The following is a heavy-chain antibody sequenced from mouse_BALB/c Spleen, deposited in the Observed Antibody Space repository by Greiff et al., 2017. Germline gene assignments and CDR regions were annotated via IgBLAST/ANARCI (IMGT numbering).Heavy chain of an antibody. J-gene: IGHJ1*01. Sequence: QVQLQQSGPGLVAPSQSLSITCTVSGFSLTSYGVHWVRQPPGKGLEWLGVIWAGGSTNYNSALMSRLSISKDNSKSQVFLKMNSLQNDDTAMYYCARVRTYGNFNWYFDVWGAGTTVTVSS. D-gene: IGHD2-10*02. CDR1: GFSLTSYG. CDR3: ARVRTYGNFNWYFDV. V-gene: IGHV2-9*02. CDR2: IWAGGST.